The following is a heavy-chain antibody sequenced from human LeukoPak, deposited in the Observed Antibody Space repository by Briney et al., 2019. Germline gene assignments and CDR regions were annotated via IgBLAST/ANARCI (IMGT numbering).Heavy chain of an antibody. D-gene: IGHD1-26*01. J-gene: IGHJ4*02. Sequence: PGGSLRLSCAASGFTFSTYDMHWVRQPIGKGLEWVSALGIAGDTFYPGSVKGRFTISRENAKNSLYLQMNSLRAEDTAMYYCARQKQSHGNFDYWGQGTLVTVSS. CDR3: ARQKQSHGNFDY. CDR1: GFTFSTYD. V-gene: IGHV3-13*01. CDR2: LGIAGDT.